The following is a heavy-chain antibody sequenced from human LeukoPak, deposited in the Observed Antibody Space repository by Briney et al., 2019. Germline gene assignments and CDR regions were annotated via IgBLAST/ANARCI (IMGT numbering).Heavy chain of an antibody. J-gene: IGHJ4*02. CDR2: IYTSGST. CDR1: GGPVSSYY. D-gene: IGHD3-9*01. CDR3: AKHIAWYYFDY. Sequence: SETLSLTCTVSGGPVSSYYWSWIRQPAGKGLEWIGRIYTSGSTNYNPSLKSRVTMSLDTSKNQFSLRLSSVTAADTAMYYCAKHIAWYYFDYWGREPWSPSPQ. V-gene: IGHV4-4*07.